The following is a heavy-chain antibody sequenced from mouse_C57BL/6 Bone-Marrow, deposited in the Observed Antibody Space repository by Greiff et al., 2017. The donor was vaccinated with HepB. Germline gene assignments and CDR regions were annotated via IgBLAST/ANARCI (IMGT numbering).Heavy chain of an antibody. CDR1: GYTFTDYY. CDR3: ASGNREGDYFDY. V-gene: IGHV1-19*01. CDR2: INPYNGGT. J-gene: IGHJ2*01. Sequence: VQLKESGPVLVKPGASVKMSCKASGYTFTDYYMNWVKQSHGKSLEWIGVINPYNGGTSYNQKFKGKATLTVDKSSSTAYMELNSLTSEDSAVYYCASGNREGDYFDYWGQGTTLTVSS.